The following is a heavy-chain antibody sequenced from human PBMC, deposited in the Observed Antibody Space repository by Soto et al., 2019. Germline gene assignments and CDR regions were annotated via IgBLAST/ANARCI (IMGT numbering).Heavy chain of an antibody. V-gene: IGHV3-48*02. CDR1: GFTFRSYS. Sequence: GGSLRLSCAASGFTFRSYSMNWVRQAPGKGLEWVSYISSSSSAIYYADSVKGRFTISRDNAKNSLYLQMNSLRDEDTAVYYCARDRFVDTGDYGMDVWGQGTTVTVSS. J-gene: IGHJ6*02. CDR2: ISSSSSAI. D-gene: IGHD5-18*01. CDR3: ARDRFVDTGDYGMDV.